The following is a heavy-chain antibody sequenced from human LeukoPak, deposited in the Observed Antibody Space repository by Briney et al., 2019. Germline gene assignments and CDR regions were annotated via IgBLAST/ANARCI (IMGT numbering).Heavy chain of an antibody. D-gene: IGHD5-24*01. V-gene: IGHV3-74*01. CDR2: MNGDGSST. CDR1: GFTFSSYW. CDR3: ARERARWEMATTYYFDY. J-gene: IGHJ4*02. Sequence: PGGSLRLSCAASGFTFSSYWMHWVRQAPGKGLVWVARMNGDGSSTDYADSVKGRFTISRDYAKNSLCLQMNSLRAEDTAVYYCARERARWEMATTYYFDYWGQGTLVTVSS.